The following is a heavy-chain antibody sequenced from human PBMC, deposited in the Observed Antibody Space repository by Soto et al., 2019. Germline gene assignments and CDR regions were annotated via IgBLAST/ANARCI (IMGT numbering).Heavy chain of an antibody. J-gene: IGHJ6*02. CDR1: GFTFSSYD. CDR3: ARADIAVAGTSDYYYGMDV. V-gene: IGHV3-13*01. D-gene: IGHD6-19*01. CDR2: IGTAGDT. Sequence: SLRLSCAASGFTFSSYDMHWVRQATGKGLEWVSAIGTAGDTYYPGSVKGRFTISRENAKNSLYLQMNSLRAGDTAVYYCARADIAVAGTSDYYYGMDVWGQGTTVTVSS.